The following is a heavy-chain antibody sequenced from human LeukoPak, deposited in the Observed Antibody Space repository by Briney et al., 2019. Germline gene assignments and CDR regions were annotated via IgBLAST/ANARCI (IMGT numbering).Heavy chain of an antibody. V-gene: IGHV3-15*07. J-gene: IGHJ4*02. Sequence: GGSLRLSCAASGFTFGIYSMNWVRQAPGKGLEWVGRIKPKTDGETTEYAAPVKDRFSISRDDSKSMMYLQMNSLKTEDTAVYYCITPLPYSAQGGQGTLVTVSS. CDR2: IKPKTDGETT. D-gene: IGHD2-21*01. CDR1: GFTFGIYS. CDR3: ITPLPYSAQ.